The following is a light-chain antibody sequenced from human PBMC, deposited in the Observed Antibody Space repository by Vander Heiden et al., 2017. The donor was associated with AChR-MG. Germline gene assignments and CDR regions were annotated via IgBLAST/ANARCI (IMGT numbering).Light chain of an antibody. Sequence: DIQSTQSPSSLSPSVVDRVTITCRTRQTISNFLNCYQQRPGKAPRLLVYAASSLQSGVPSRFSGSGSGTDFTLSISSLQVEDFATYYCQGSYNMPRTFGQGTKVEIK. CDR2: AAS. CDR3: QGSYNMPRT. V-gene: IGKV1-39*01. J-gene: IGKJ1*01. CDR1: QTISNF.